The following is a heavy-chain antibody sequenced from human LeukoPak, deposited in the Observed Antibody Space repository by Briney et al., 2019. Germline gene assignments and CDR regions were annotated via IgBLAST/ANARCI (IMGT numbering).Heavy chain of an antibody. CDR3: ARGSYRYEDRGLDP. D-gene: IGHD3-16*02. Sequence: SETLSLTCTVSGGSISSSLYHWGWIRQSPGKNLEWLGSIYYTGTTHYNPSLKSRVTISVDTSKNQFSLKLSSVTAADTAVYYCARGSYRYEDRGLDPWGQGTLVIVSS. CDR1: GGSISSSLYH. V-gene: IGHV4-39*01. CDR2: IYYTGTT. J-gene: IGHJ5*02.